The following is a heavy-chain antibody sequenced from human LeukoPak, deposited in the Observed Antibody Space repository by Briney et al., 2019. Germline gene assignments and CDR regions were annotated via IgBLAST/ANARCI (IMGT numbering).Heavy chain of an antibody. CDR3: ARGPHWDPHFDY. V-gene: IGHV1-2*02. CDR1: GYTFTGHY. J-gene: IGHJ4*02. CDR2: INPNSGGT. Sequence: ASVKVSCKASGYTFTGHYIHWVRQAPGQGLEWMGLINPNSGGTNFAQKFQGRVTMTRDTSISTAYMELSRLRSDDTAVYYCARGPHWDPHFDYWGQGTLVTVSS. D-gene: IGHD7-27*01.